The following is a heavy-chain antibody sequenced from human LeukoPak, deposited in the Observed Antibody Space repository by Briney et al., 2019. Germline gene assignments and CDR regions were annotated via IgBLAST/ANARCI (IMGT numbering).Heavy chain of an antibody. V-gene: IGHV6-1*01. CDR1: GDSVSSSSAA. Sequence: SQTLSLTCAIPGDSVSSSSAAWSWIRQSPWRGLEWLGRTYYRSKWYNDYAVSVKSRITINPDTSKNQFSLQLNSMTPEDTAVYYCAREGSEGYLFDYWGQGTLVTVSS. D-gene: IGHD1-1*01. J-gene: IGHJ4*02. CDR3: AREGSEGYLFDY. CDR2: TYYRSKWYN.